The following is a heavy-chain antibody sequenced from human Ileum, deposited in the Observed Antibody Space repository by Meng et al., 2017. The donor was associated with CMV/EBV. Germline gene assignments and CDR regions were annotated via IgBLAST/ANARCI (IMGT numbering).Heavy chain of an antibody. D-gene: IGHD6-13*01. CDR1: GYTISNDE. Sequence: ASGYTISNDENNWGRQAGGQGRERMGWMNYNSGNADYAKKFRGRVTMTRDTSVRTDYMELSSLGFEDTDIYYCMGGAGAGGRDWFDPWGQGTLVTVSS. J-gene: IGHJ5*02. CDR2: MNYNSGNA. CDR3: MGGAGAGGRDWFDP. V-gene: IGHV1-8*01.